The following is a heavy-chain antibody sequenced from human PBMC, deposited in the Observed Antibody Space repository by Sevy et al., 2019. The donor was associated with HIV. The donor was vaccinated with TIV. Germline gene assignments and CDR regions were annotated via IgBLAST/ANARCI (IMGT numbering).Heavy chain of an antibody. V-gene: IGHV3-7*03. CDR3: ARAIGKDGAY. CDR2: INEDGSVI. CDR1: GFPFSSYA. D-gene: IGHD1-1*01. J-gene: IGHJ4*02. Sequence: GGSLRLSCAASGFPFSSYAMNWVRQGPGKGLEWLANINEDGSVIYYVDSVKGRFTISRDNSKNSVFLQMTSLRAGDTATYYCARAIGKDGAYWGQRTLVTVSS.